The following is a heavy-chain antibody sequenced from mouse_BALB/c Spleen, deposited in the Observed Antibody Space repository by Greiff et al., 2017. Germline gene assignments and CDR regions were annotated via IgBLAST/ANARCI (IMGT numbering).Heavy chain of an antibody. D-gene: IGHD2-4*01. J-gene: IGHJ3*01. CDR2: ISSGGST. V-gene: IGHV5-6-5*01. CDR3: ARSEDYDGFAY. CDR1: GFTFSSYA. Sequence: EVKLMESGGGLVKPGGSLKLSCAASGFTFSSYAMSWVRQTPEKRLEWVASISSGGSTYYPDSVKGRFTISRDNARNILYLQMSSLRSEDTAMYYCARSEDYDGFAYWGQGTLVTVSA.